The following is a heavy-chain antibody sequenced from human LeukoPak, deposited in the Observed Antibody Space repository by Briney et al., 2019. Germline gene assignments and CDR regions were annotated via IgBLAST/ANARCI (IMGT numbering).Heavy chain of an antibody. J-gene: IGHJ1*01. CDR3: TTDRYYDNSELQFQH. D-gene: IGHD3-22*01. CDR1: GFTFTTYW. CDR2: IKRETDGGTI. V-gene: IGHV3-15*01. Sequence: GGSLRLSCAASGFTFTTYWMMWVRQAPGKGLEWLGRIKRETDGGTIDYAAPVKGRFAISRDDSRNTLYLQMDSLKIEDTAVYYCTTDRYYDNSELQFQHWGQGTLVTVSS.